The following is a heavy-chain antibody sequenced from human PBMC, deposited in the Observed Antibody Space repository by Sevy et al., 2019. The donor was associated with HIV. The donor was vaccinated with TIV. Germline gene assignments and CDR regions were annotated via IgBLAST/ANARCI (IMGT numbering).Heavy chain of an antibody. J-gene: IGHJ4*01. V-gene: IGHV1-8*01. D-gene: IGHD2-21*01. Sequence: ASVKVSCKASGYTFTHYDINWVRQASGQGLEWMGGMNPNSDHTDYGQKFHGRVTMTKDTSISTAYMELSGLRSEDTAIYYCARLASCGGDCYYLADWGHGTQVTVSS. CDR2: MNPNSDHT. CDR3: ARLASCGGDCYYLAD. CDR1: GYTFTHYD.